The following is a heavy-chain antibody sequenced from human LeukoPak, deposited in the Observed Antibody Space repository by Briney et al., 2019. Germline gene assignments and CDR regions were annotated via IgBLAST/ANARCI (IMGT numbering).Heavy chain of an antibody. Sequence: SGGSLRLSCAASGLTFSAYSMNWVRQAPGKGLEWISYTSRSSGAIFYADSVKGRFTISGDNAKSSLYLQMNGLRAEDTAVYYCVRDHLYGFDYWGQGTLVTVSS. CDR2: TSRSSGAI. D-gene: IGHD4-17*01. CDR1: GLTFSAYS. J-gene: IGHJ4*02. CDR3: VRDHLYGFDY. V-gene: IGHV3-48*04.